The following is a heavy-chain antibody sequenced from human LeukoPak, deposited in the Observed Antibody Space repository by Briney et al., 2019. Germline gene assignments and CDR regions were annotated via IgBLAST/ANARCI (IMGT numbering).Heavy chain of an antibody. D-gene: IGHD6-13*01. J-gene: IGHJ4*02. CDR1: GFTFSSYA. V-gene: IGHV3-64*01. CDR3: ARGGPYSRDHFDY. CDR2: ISSNGGNT. Sequence: GGSLRLSCAASGFTFSSYAMHWVRQAPGKGMEYVSSISSNGGNTYYGSSVKGRSTISRDNSKNTLYLQMGSLRTEDMAVYYCARGGPYSRDHFDYWGQGTLVTVSS.